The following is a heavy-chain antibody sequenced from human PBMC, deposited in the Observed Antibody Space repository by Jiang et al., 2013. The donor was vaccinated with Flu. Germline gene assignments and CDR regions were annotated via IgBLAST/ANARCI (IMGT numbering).Heavy chain of an antibody. Sequence: VQLVESGGGLVQPGGSLRLSCEASGFIFTTYWMNWVRQAPGKGLEWVANIEQDGSEKNYVDSVKGRFAISRDNAKNSVYLQMNSLRADDTAVYYCAGGSGWLIDSWGQGTLVTVSS. V-gene: IGHV3-7*01. CDR3: AGGSGWLIDS. CDR1: GFIFTTYW. J-gene: IGHJ4*02. CDR2: IEQDGSEK. D-gene: IGHD6-19*01.